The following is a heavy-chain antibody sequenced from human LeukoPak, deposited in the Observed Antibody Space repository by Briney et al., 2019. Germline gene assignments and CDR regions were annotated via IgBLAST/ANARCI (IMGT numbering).Heavy chain of an antibody. CDR1: GFTFSSYG. Sequence: GGSLRLSCAASGFTFSSYGMHWVRQAPGKGLEWVAFIRYDGSNKYYADSVKGRFTISRDNSKNTLYLQMNSLRAEDTAVYYCAKDLVRLGEFWYFDYWGQGTLVTVSS. CDR3: AKDLVRLGEFWYFDY. J-gene: IGHJ4*02. D-gene: IGHD3-16*01. CDR2: IRYDGSNK. V-gene: IGHV3-30*02.